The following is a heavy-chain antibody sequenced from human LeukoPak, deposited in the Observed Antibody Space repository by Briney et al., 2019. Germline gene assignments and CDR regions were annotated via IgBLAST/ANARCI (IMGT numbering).Heavy chain of an antibody. D-gene: IGHD3-9*01. Sequence: SETLSLTCTVSGGSISSYYWSWIRQPPGKGLEWIGYIYYSGSTNYNPSLKSRVTISVDKSKNQFSLKLSSVTAADTAVYYCARVGDYDILTGRGDAFDIWGQGTMVTVSS. J-gene: IGHJ3*02. CDR2: IYYSGST. CDR3: ARVGDYDILTGRGDAFDI. V-gene: IGHV4-59*12. CDR1: GGSISSYY.